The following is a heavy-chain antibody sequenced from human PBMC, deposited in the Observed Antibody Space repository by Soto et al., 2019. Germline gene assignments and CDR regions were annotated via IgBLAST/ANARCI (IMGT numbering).Heavy chain of an antibody. CDR1: RFRVQTYT. V-gene: IGHV3-21*01. Sequence: PGGSLRLSCAVSRFRVQTYTMNWVRQAPGMGLEWVSSISSDRRNLTYAASVKGLFTISRDNAKNSLYLQLNRLRVEDTAVYYCARDFIRGPGPLVTVTS. CDR2: ISSDRRNL. J-gene: IGHJ4*02. CDR3: ARDFI.